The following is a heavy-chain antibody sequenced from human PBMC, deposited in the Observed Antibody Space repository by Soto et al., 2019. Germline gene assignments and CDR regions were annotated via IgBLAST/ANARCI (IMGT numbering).Heavy chain of an antibody. J-gene: IGHJ6*02. CDR3: ARELIVVGEGYYGMDV. CDR1: GGSISSGGYY. D-gene: IGHD3-22*01. CDR2: IYYSGST. Sequence: QVQLQESGPGLVKPSQTLSLTCTVSGGSISSGGYYWSWIRQHPGKGLEWIGYIYYSGSTYYNPALKRRVTISGDTSKHQFSLKLSSVTAADTAVYYCARELIVVGEGYYGMDVWGQGTTVTVSS. V-gene: IGHV4-31*03.